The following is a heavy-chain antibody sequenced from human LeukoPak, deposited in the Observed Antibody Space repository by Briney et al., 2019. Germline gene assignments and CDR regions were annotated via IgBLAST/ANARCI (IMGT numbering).Heavy chain of an antibody. CDR2: ISYDGSNK. D-gene: IGHD3-10*01. CDR3: VLRFETFDY. V-gene: IGHV3-30*04. J-gene: IGHJ4*02. Sequence: PGGSLRLSCAASGFTFSSYAMHWVRQAPGKGLEWVAVISYDGSNKYYADSVKGRFTISRDNSKNTLYLQMNSLRAEDTAVYYCVLRFETFDYWGQGTLVTVSS. CDR1: GFTFSSYA.